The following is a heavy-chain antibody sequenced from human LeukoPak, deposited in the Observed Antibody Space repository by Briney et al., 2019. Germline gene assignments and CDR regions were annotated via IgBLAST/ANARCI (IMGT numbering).Heavy chain of an antibody. V-gene: IGHV3-23*01. CDR2: ISGSGGST. Sequence: GGSLRLSCAASGFTFSSYAMHWVRQAPGKGLEWVSAISGSGGSTYYADSVKGRFTISRDNSKNTLYLQMNSLRAEDTAVYYCASHYLTTFGVVIEHMDVWGKGTTVTVSS. D-gene: IGHD3-3*01. J-gene: IGHJ6*03. CDR3: ASHYLTTFGVVIEHMDV. CDR1: GFTFSSYA.